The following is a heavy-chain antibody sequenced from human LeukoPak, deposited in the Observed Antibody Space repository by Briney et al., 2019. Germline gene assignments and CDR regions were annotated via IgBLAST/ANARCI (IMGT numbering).Heavy chain of an antibody. V-gene: IGHV1-69*13. CDR2: IIPVFGTA. Sequence: SVKVSCKASGGTFSSYAISWVRQAPGQGLEWMGGIIPVFGTANYAQKFQGRVTITADESTSTAYMELSSLRSEDTAVYYCARVYSLGYCSSTSCYALDYWGQGTLVTVSS. D-gene: IGHD2-2*01. J-gene: IGHJ4*02. CDR1: GGTFSSYA. CDR3: ARVYSLGYCSSTSCYALDY.